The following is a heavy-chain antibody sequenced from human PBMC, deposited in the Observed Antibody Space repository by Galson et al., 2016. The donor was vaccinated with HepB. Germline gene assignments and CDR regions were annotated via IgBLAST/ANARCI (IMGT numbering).Heavy chain of an antibody. CDR2: VIPVFGAA. V-gene: IGHV1-69*13. J-gene: IGHJ4*02. CDR1: GGTFSSYA. CDR3: AREAAGWVILHFFSY. Sequence: SVKVSCKASGGTFSSYAISWVRQAPGQGLEWMGAVIPVFGAANYAQKFQGRVTLTADEPTKTAYMEINSLRSEDTAVYYCAREAAGWVILHFFSYWGQGSLVTVTS. D-gene: IGHD2-21*01.